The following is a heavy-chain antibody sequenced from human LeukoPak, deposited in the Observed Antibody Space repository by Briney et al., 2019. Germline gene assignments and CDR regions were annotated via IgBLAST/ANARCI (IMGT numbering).Heavy chain of an antibody. D-gene: IGHD6-6*01. J-gene: IGHJ6*03. CDR2: INSDGSST. CDR3: ARAIAVRYYMDV. V-gene: IGHV3-74*01. CDR1: GFTFSSYR. Sequence: GGSLRLSCAASGFTFSSYRMYWVRQAPGKGLVWVSRINSDGSSTTYADSVKGRFTISRDNAKNTLYLQMNSLRAEDTAVYYCARAIAVRYYMDVWGKGTTVTVSS.